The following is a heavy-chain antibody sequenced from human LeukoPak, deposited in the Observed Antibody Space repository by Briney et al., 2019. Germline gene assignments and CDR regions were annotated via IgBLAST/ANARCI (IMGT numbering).Heavy chain of an antibody. J-gene: IGHJ3*02. Sequence: PGGSLRLSCAASGFTFISYGMHWVRQAPGKGLEWVTFIRYDGSNKYYADSVKGRFIISRDNSKNTPYLQVNSLRAEDTALYYCAKDFGHCGGGSCDYDFVAFDMWGQGTMVTVSS. CDR2: IRYDGSNK. CDR3: AKDFGHCGGGSCDYDFVAFDM. D-gene: IGHD2-15*01. V-gene: IGHV3-30*02. CDR1: GFTFISYG.